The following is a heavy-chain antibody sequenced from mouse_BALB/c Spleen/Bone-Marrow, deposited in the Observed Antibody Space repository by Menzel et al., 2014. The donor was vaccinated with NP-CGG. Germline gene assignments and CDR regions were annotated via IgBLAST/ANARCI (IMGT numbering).Heavy chain of an antibody. J-gene: IGHJ4*01. CDR1: DSEVFPIAY. D-gene: IGHD4-1*01. V-gene: IGHV15-2*02. CDR2: ILPSIGRT. Sequence: SGSELRSPGSSVKLSCKDFDSEVFPIAYMSWVRQKPGHGFEWIGDILPSIGRTIYGEKFGDKATLDADTVSNTAYLELNSLTSEDSAIYYCARGTNWDGEGYYYAMDYWGQGTSVTVSS. CDR3: ARGTNWDGEGYYYAMDY.